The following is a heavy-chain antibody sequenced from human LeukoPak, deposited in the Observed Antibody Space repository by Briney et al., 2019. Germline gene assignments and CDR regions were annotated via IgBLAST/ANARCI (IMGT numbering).Heavy chain of an antibody. CDR3: ARHPTVTTGKQFDY. D-gene: IGHD4-17*01. CDR2: VYYSGSA. V-gene: IGHV4-59*08. CDR1: GDSIRSDY. J-gene: IGHJ4*02. Sequence: PSETLSLTCTVSGDSIRSDYWSWIRQPPGKGLEWIGYVYYSGSANYNPSLKSRVTISVDTSTNQFSLKLGSVTAADTAVYYCARHPTVTTGKQFDYWGRGTLVTVSS.